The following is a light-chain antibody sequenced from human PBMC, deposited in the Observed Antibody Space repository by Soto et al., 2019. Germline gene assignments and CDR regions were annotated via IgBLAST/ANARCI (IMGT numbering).Light chain of an antibody. CDR3: SPYAGSNNFV. J-gene: IGLJ2*01. Sequence: QYALTQPPSASGSPGQSVTISCTGTSSDVGGYNYVSWYQPHPGKAPKLMIYEVSKRPSGVPARFSGSKSGNTTSLTVSGLQAQDEADYYCSPYAGSNNFVFGGGTKLTVL. CDR1: SSDVGGYNY. CDR2: EVS. V-gene: IGLV2-8*01.